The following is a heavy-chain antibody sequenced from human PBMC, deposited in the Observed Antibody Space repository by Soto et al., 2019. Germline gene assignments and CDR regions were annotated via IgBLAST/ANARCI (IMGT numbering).Heavy chain of an antibody. D-gene: IGHD3-22*01. CDR3: ARSRPYYYDSSGYHNYYYYGMGV. CDR2: IIPIFGTA. Sequence: ASVKVSCKASGGTFSSYAISWVRQAPGQGLEWMGGIIPIFGTANYAQKFQGRVTITADESTSTAYMELSSLRSEDTAVYYCARSRPYYYDSSGYHNYYYYGMGVWGQGTTVTVSS. CDR1: GGTFSSYA. J-gene: IGHJ6*02. V-gene: IGHV1-69*13.